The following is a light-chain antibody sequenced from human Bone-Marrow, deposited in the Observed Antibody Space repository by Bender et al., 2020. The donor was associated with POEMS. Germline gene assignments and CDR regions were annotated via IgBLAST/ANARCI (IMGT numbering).Light chain of an antibody. V-gene: IGLV3-21*02. CDR2: DDS. CDR3: QVWDRSSDHVV. Sequence: SSLVAQAPSVSVAPGQTATISCGGNYIGSKSVHWYQQKPGQAPVLVVYDDSDRPSGIPERFSGSNSGNTATLTISRVEAGDEADYYCQVWDRSSDHVVFGGGTKLTVL. CDR1: YIGSKS. J-gene: IGLJ2*01.